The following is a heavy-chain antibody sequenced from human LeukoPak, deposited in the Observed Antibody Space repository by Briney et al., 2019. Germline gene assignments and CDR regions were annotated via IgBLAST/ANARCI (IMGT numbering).Heavy chain of an antibody. D-gene: IGHD1-26*01. CDR1: GFTFRSHG. V-gene: IGHV3-30*02. CDR2: IWYDGSNK. CDR3: AAYSGSSPGGDY. J-gene: IGHJ4*02. Sequence: GGSLRLSCAASGFTFRSHGMHWVRQAPGKGLEWVAFIWYDGSNKYYTDSVKGRFTISRDNSKNTLYLQMNSLRAEDTAVYYCAAYSGSSPGGDYWGQGTLVTVSS.